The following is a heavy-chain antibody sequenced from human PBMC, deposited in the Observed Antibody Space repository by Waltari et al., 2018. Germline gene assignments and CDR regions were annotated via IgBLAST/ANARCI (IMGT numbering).Heavy chain of an antibody. Sequence: QVQLQESGPGLVKPSETLSLTCTVSGGSISSYYWSWIRQPAGKGLEWIGRIYTSGSTNYNPSLKSRVTMSVDTSKNQFALKLSSVTAADTAVYYCARDGGFGEFLDYFDYWGQGTLVTVSS. CDR1: GGSISSYY. V-gene: IGHV4-4*07. J-gene: IGHJ4*02. D-gene: IGHD3-10*01. CDR3: ARDGGFGEFLDYFDY. CDR2: IYTSGST.